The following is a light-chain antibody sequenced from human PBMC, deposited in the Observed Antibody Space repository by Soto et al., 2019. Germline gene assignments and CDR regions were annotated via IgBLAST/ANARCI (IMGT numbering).Light chain of an antibody. CDR3: QQYNNWPQLT. J-gene: IGKJ4*01. V-gene: IGKV3-15*01. CDR1: QSVNTN. Sequence: EIVMTQSPATLSVSPGERATLSCRASQSVNTNLAWYQQKPGQAPRLLISDASTRATGIPARFSGSGSGTEFTLTISSPQSEDFAVYYCQQYNNWPQLTFGGGTKVDIK. CDR2: DAS.